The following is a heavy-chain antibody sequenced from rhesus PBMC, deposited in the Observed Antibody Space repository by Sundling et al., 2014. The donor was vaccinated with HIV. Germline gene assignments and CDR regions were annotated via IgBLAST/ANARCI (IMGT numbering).Heavy chain of an antibody. CDR1: GYTFTAYS. J-gene: IGHJ4*01. D-gene: IGHD6-31*01. V-gene: IGHV1-200*01. CDR2: INPRDGHT. Sequence: QVQLVQSGAEVKKPGASVKLSCETSGYTFTAYSLNWVRQAPGQGLEWMGRINPRDGHTVYAQKFQGRVTMTRDTSTNTAYMELRSLRSEDTAVYYCAAEAAYSSGLIDYWGQGVLVTVSS. CDR3: AAEAAYSSGLIDY.